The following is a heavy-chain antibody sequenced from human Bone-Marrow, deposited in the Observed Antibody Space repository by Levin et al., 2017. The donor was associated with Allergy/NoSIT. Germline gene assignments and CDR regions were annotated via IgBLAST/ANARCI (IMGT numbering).Heavy chain of an antibody. CDR3: ARDVSPYSGPPDY. D-gene: IGHD6-13*01. CDR2: ISVGSTTI. Sequence: GGSLRLSCATSGFTFSSYSMNWVRQAPGKGLEWVSYISVGSTTIYYADSVKGRFTISRDNAKNSLSLQMHSLRDEDTAVYYCARDVSPYSGPPDYWGQGTLVTVSS. V-gene: IGHV3-48*02. CDR1: GFTFSSYS. J-gene: IGHJ4*02.